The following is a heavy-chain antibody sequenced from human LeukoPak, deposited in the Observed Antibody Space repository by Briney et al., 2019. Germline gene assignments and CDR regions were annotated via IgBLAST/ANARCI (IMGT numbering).Heavy chain of an antibody. D-gene: IGHD1-26*01. J-gene: IGHJ5*02. Sequence: SETLSLTCTVSGGSISSSSYDWGWIRQPPGKGLDWIGSIYYSGSTYYNPSLKSRVTISVDTSKNQFSLKLSSVTAADTAVYYCARRSARWEGFVPWGQGTLVTVSS. CDR1: GGSISSSSYD. CDR3: ARRSARWEGFVP. V-gene: IGHV4-39*07. CDR2: IYYSGST.